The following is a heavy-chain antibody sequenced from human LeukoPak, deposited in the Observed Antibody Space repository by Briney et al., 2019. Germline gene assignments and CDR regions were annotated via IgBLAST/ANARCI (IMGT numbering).Heavy chain of an antibody. Sequence: GGSLTLSCAAPGFSVTTYAMGWVRQAPGKGLEWVSVISDRGDSTHYADSVKGRFTIFRDSSKNTLYLQMNSLRGEDTAVYYCAKGRWGLTINNFDIWGQGTMVTVSS. J-gene: IGHJ3*02. D-gene: IGHD3-9*01. V-gene: IGHV3-23*01. CDR3: AKGRWGLTINNFDI. CDR2: ISDRGDST. CDR1: GFSVTTYA.